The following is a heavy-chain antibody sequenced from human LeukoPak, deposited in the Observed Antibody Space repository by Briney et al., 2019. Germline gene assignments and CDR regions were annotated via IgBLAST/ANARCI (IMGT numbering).Heavy chain of an antibody. J-gene: IGHJ4*02. CDR3: ARDRYYDSSGYYFDY. CDR2: IWYDGSNK. CDR1: GFTFSSYA. D-gene: IGHD3-22*01. Sequence: GGSLRLSCAASGFTFSSYAMHWVRQAPGKGLEWVAVIWYDGSNKYYADSVKGRFTISRDNSKNTLYLQMNSLRAEDTAVYYCARDRYYDSSGYYFDYWGQGTLVTVSS. V-gene: IGHV3-33*08.